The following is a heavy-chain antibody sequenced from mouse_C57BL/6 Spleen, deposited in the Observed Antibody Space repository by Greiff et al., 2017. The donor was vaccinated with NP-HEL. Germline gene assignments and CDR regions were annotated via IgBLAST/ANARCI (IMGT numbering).Heavy chain of an antibody. CDR2: ISSGSSTI. V-gene: IGHV5-17*01. CDR1: GFTFSDYG. D-gene: IGHD1-1*01. J-gene: IGHJ4*01. CDR3: ARPYYYGSSPYAMDY. Sequence: EVQRVESGGGLVKPGGSLKLSCAASGFTFSDYGMHWVRQAPEKGLEWVAYISSGSSTIYYADTVKGRFTISRDNAKNTLFLQMTSLRSEDTAMDYCARPYYYGSSPYAMDYWGQGTSVTVSS.